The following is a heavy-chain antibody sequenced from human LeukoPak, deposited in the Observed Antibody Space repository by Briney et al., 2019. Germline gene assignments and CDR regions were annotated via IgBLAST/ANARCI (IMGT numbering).Heavy chain of an antibody. V-gene: IGHV3-30*18. CDR1: GFTFSSYG. D-gene: IGHD7-27*01. CDR3: AKSLGPAHFDY. J-gene: IGHJ4*02. CDR2: ISYDGSNK. Sequence: GGSLRLSCAASGFTFSSYGMHWVRQAPGKGLEWVAVISYDGSNKYYADSVKGRFTISRDNSKNTLYLQMNSLRAEDTAVYYCAKSLGPAHFDYWGQGTLVAVSS.